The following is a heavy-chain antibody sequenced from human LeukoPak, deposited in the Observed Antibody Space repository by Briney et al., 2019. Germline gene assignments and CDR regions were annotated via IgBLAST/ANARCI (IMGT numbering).Heavy chain of an antibody. CDR1: GFTFSSYV. CDR2: IWYDGSNK. J-gene: IGHJ3*02. Sequence: GGSLRLSCAASGFTFSSYVMHWVRQAPGKGLEWVAVIWYDGSNKYYADSVKGRFTISRDNSKNTLYLQMNSLRAEDTAVYYCASTQVVVVAAFDAFDIWGQGTMVTVSS. V-gene: IGHV3-33*01. CDR3: ASTQVVVVAAFDAFDI. D-gene: IGHD2-15*01.